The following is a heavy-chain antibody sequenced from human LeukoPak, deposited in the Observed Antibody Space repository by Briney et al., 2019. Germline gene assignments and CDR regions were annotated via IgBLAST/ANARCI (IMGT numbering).Heavy chain of an antibody. CDR3: ARASGSLWFGEPYDY. CDR2: ISSSGSTI. V-gene: IGHV3-48*03. J-gene: IGHJ4*02. CDR1: GFTFSRYE. Sequence: GGSLRLSCAASGFTFSRYEMNWVRQAPGEGLEWVSYISSSGSTIYYADSVKGRFTISRDNAKNSLYLQMNSLRAEDMAVYYCARASGSLWFGEPYDYWGQGTLVTVSS. D-gene: IGHD3-10*01.